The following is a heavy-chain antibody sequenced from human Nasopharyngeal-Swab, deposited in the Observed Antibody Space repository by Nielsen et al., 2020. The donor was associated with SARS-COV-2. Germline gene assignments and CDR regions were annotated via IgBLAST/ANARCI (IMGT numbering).Heavy chain of an antibody. CDR1: GGTFSSYA. CDR3: AREGDQTPGMLDV. Sequence: SVKVSCKASGGTFSSYAISWVRQAPGQGLEWMGGIIPIFGTANYAQKFQGRVTITADESTSTAYMELSSLRSEDTAAYYCAREGDQTPGMLDVWGQGTTVTVSS. D-gene: IGHD2-21*02. V-gene: IGHV1-69*13. J-gene: IGHJ6*02. CDR2: IIPIFGTA.